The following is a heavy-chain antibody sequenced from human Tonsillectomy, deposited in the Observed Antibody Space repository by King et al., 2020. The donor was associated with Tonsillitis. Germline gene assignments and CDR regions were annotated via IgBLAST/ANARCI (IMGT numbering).Heavy chain of an antibody. CDR3: AKGSYYYDSSGYYDPLFFDY. CDR1: GFTFDDYT. J-gene: IGHJ4*02. CDR2: ISWDGYNT. D-gene: IGHD3-22*01. Sequence: VQLVESGGVVVQPGGSLRLSCAASGFTFDDYTMHWFRQVPGKGLEWGTLISWDGYNTHYADSVKGRFTSSRDHSKNSLYLQMNSLRIEDTAFYYCAKGSYYYDSSGYYDPLFFDYWGQGTLVTVSS. V-gene: IGHV3-43*01.